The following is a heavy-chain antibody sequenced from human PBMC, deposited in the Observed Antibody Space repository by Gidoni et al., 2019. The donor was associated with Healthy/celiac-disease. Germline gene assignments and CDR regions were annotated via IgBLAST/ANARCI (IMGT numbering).Heavy chain of an antibody. V-gene: IGHV3-15*01. D-gene: IGHD1-26*01. Sequence: EVQLVESGGGLVKPGGSLRLSCAASGFTFSNAWMSWVRQAPGKGLEWVGRIKSKTDGGTTDYAAPVKGRFTISRDDSKNTLYLQMNSLKTEDTAVYYCTTSPIPAWELLSIDIWGQGTMVTVSS. CDR3: TTSPIPAWELLSIDI. CDR2: IKSKTDGGTT. J-gene: IGHJ3*02. CDR1: GFTFSNAW.